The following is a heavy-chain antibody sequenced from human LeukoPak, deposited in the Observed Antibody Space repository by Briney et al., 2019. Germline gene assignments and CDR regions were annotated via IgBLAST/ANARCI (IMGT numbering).Heavy chain of an antibody. D-gene: IGHD2-15*01. Sequence: GASVKVSCKASGYTFTSYYMHWVRQAPGQGLEWMGRINPNSGGTNYAQKFQGRVTMTRDTSISTAYMELSRLRSDDTAVYYCARVGVVAATPFDPWGQGTLVTVSS. CDR3: ARVGVVAATPFDP. V-gene: IGHV1-2*06. CDR1: GYTFTSYY. J-gene: IGHJ5*02. CDR2: INPNSGGT.